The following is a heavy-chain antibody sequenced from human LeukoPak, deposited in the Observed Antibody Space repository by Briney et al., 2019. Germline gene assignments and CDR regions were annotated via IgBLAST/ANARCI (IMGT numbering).Heavy chain of an antibody. V-gene: IGHV3-53*01. CDR1: GFIVSSNY. CDR2: IYSGGST. Sequence: SGGSLGLSCAASGFIVSSNYMSWVRQAPGKGLEWVSVIYSGGSTYYADSVKGRFTISRDNSKNTLYLQMNSLRAEDTAVYYCAREGSGSYDYWGQGTLVTVSS. D-gene: IGHD3-10*01. J-gene: IGHJ4*02. CDR3: AREGSGSYDY.